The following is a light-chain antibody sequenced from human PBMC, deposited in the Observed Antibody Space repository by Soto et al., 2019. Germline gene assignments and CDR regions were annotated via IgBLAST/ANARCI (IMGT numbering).Light chain of an antibody. Sequence: QSFLTQPPSVSGALGQMITIACTGSSSNLGAGFDVHWYQQLPGTVPKLLIYANTLRPSGVPDRFSASKSGTSASLAITGVQAEDEGDYYCHPFDNNVRAYLFGNGTKVTVL. CDR3: HPFDNNVRAYL. V-gene: IGLV1-40*01. CDR1: SSNLGAGFD. J-gene: IGLJ1*01. CDR2: ANT.